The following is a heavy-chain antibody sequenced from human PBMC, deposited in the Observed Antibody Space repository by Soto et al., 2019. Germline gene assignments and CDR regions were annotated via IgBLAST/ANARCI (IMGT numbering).Heavy chain of an antibody. J-gene: IGHJ4*02. Sequence: PGGSLRLSCAASGFALSNYWMHWVRQAPGKGLVWVSRINSDGSSTSYADSVKGRFTISRDNAKNTLYLQMNSLRAEDTAVYYCARYSVVTAPFDYWGQGTLVTVS. CDR3: ARYSVVTAPFDY. CDR2: INSDGSST. V-gene: IGHV3-74*01. D-gene: IGHD2-15*01. CDR1: GFALSNYW.